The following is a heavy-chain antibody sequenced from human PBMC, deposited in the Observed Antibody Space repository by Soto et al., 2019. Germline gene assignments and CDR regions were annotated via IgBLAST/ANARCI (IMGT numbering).Heavy chain of an antibody. D-gene: IGHD3-22*01. CDR3: ATVEYYYDNSVYYYC. CDR1: GFTFSSYS. J-gene: IGHJ4*02. Sequence: EVQLVESGGGLVKPGGSLRISCAASGFTFSSYSMNWVRQAQGKGLEWVSSISSSSSYIYYANAMKGRFTNSRDNAKNSLYQQMNSLRAEDTAVYYCATVEYYYDNSVYYYCGGQGTLFTVSS. CDR2: ISSSSSYI. V-gene: IGHV3-21*01.